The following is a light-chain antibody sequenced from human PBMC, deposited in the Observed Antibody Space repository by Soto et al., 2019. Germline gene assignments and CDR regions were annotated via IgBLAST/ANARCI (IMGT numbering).Light chain of an antibody. CDR1: QSVGSY. V-gene: IGKV3-11*01. Sequence: EIVLTQSPATLSLSPGDRATLSCRASQSVGSYLGWYQQRPGQSPRLLIYDASNRATGIPARFSGSGSGTDFTLTISSLEPEDFVFYYCQQRSDWPSTFGGGTKVEIK. J-gene: IGKJ4*01. CDR3: QQRSDWPST. CDR2: DAS.